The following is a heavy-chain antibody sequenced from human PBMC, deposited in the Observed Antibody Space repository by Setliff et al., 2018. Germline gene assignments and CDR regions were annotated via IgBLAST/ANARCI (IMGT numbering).Heavy chain of an antibody. CDR3: ARAHGATTTFYYYMDV. CDR2: IIPIYGAA. D-gene: IGHD1-1*01. V-gene: IGHV1-69*13. CDR1: GGTFSGYA. J-gene: IGHJ6*03. Sequence: SVKVSCKVSGGTFSGYAITWVRRAPGQGLEWVGGIIPIYGAANYARKFQGRVTITADESTNTAYMELSSLTYEDTAVYFCARAHGATTTFYYYMDVWG.